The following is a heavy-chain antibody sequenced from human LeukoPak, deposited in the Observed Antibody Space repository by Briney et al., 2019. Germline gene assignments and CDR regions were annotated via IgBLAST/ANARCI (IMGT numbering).Heavy chain of an antibody. CDR3: ARGPRWLQDYFNF. D-gene: IGHD5-24*01. J-gene: IGHJ4*02. CDR2: IYYSGCT. CDR1: GGSISSSSYY. V-gene: IGHV4-39*07. Sequence: SETLSLTCTVSGGSISSSSYYWGWIRQPPGKGLEWVGSIYYSGCTYYNPSLKSRVTISVDTSENQFSLKLNSVTAADTAVYYCARGPRWLQDYFNFWGQGTLVTVSS.